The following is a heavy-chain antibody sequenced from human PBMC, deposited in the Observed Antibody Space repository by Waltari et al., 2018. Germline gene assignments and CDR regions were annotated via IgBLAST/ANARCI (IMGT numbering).Heavy chain of an antibody. D-gene: IGHD2-15*01. CDR2: IIPIFGTA. J-gene: IGHJ4*02. V-gene: IGHV1-69*01. CDR3: ASEAYCSGGSCQRGARENY. Sequence: QVQLVQSGAEVKKPGSSVKVSCKASGGTFSSYAISWVRQAPGPGLEWMGGIIPIFGTANYAQKFQGRVTITADESTSTAYMELSSLRSEDTAVYYCASEAYCSGGSCQRGARENYWGQGTLVTVSS. CDR1: GGTFSSYA.